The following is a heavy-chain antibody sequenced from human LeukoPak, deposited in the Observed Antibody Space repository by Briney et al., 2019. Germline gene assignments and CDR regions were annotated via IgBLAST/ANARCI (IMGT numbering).Heavy chain of an antibody. D-gene: IGHD2-15*01. J-gene: IGHJ5*02. CDR1: GFTFSSYE. CDR3: ARAENSGSGGLDP. V-gene: IGHV3-21*01. CDR2: ITSSSHYI. Sequence: GGSLRLSCAASGFTFSSYEMNWVRQAPGKGLEWVSRITSSSHYIYYADSVKGRFTISRDNAKNSLYRDMSSLRADDTAVYYCARAENSGSGGLDPWGQGTLVSV.